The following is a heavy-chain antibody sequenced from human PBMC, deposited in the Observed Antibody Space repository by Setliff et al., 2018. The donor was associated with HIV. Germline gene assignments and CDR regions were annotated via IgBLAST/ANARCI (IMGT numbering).Heavy chain of an antibody. V-gene: IGHV4-39*01. CDR1: GVSINRTDHY. CDR2: VSQSGST. J-gene: IGHJ5*02. CDR3: ARVPVAGANWFDP. Sequence: PSETLSLTCSVSGVSINRTDHYWGWNRQSPGKSLEWIGSVSQSGSTYYNPSLKSRITISVDRSKNLFSLNLISVTAADQGVYYCARVPVAGANWFDPWGLGTLVTVSS.